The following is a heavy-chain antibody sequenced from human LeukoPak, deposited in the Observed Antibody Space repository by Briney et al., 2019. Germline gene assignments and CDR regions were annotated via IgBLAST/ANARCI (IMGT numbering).Heavy chain of an antibody. J-gene: IGHJ6*03. Sequence: ASVKVSCKASGYTFTSYGISWVRQAPGQGLEWMGWISAYNGNTNYAQKLQGRVTMTTDTSTSTAYMELNSLRAEDTAVYYCAKDWGDYYDSSGYYYYYYMDVWGKGTTVTISS. CDR2: ISAYNGNT. CDR1: GYTFTSYG. V-gene: IGHV1-18*01. CDR3: AKDWGDYYDSSGYYYYYYMDV. D-gene: IGHD3-22*01.